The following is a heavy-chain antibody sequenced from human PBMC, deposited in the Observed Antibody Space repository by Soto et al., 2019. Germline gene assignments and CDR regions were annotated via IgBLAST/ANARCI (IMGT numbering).Heavy chain of an antibody. J-gene: IGHJ5*02. CDR2: IYPGDSET. CDR1: GYIFTIYW. D-gene: IGHD2-2*01. V-gene: IGHV5-51*01. Sequence: GVSLKISCKGSGYIFTIYWIGWLRQMPGKGLEWMGIIYPGDSETSYSPSFQGQVTISADKSISTAYLQWSSLKASDTAMYYCARQHCSSTTCYSRNWFDPWGQGTLVTVSS. CDR3: ARQHCSSTTCYSRNWFDP.